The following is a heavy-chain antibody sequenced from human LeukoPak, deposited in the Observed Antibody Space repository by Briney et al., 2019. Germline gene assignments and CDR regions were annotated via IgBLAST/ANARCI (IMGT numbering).Heavy chain of an antibody. CDR2: ISYSGST. J-gene: IGHJ4*02. D-gene: IGHD5-18*01. CDR1: GGPISSSSYY. Sequence: SETLSLTCIVSGGPISSSSYYWGWIRQPPGKGLEWIGSISYSGSTYYTPSLKSRVSISVDTSKNQVSLQLTSVTATDTAVYFCASPGGYSYVPATDYSFHYWGQGTLVTVSS. V-gene: IGHV4-39*01. CDR3: ASPGGYSYVPATDYSFHY.